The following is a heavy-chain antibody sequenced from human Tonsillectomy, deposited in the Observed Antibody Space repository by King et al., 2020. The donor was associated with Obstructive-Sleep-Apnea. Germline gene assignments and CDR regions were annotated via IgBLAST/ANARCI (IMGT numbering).Heavy chain of an antibody. V-gene: IGHV4-59*08. Sequence: QLQLQESGPGLVKPSETLSLTCTVSGGSISSYYWSWIRQPPGKGLEWFGYIYYSGSTNYNPSLKSRVTITVDTSKNQFSLMLSSVTAADTAVYYCARQGYCSGGSCYLPFDYWGQGTLVTVSS. J-gene: IGHJ4*02. CDR1: GGSISSYY. CDR3: ARQGYCSGGSCYLPFDY. D-gene: IGHD2-15*01. CDR2: IYYSGST.